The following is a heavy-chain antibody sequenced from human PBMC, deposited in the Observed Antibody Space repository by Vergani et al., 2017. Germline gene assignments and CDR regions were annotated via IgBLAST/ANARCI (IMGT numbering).Heavy chain of an antibody. V-gene: IGHV4-61*02. CDR3: ARGGKYNDDSSGYYDY. Sequence: QVQLQESGPGLVKPSQTLYLTCTVSGGSISSGSYYWSWIRQPAGKGLEWVGRIYTSGSINYNPSLKSRVTISVDTSKNQFSLKLSSVTAADTAVYYCARGGKYNDDSSGYYDYWGQGTLVTVSS. D-gene: IGHD3-22*01. CDR2: IYTSGSI. J-gene: IGHJ4*02. CDR1: GGSISSGSYY.